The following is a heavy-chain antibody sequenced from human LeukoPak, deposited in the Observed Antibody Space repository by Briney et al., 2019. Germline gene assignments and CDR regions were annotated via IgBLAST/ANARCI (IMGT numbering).Heavy chain of an antibody. CDR1: GGSISSGGYY. CDR2: IYYSGST. CDR3: ARTLFYGSHYYYYGMDV. D-gene: IGHD2/OR15-2a*01. V-gene: IGHV4-31*03. Sequence: SETLSLTCTVSGGSISSGGYYWSWIRQHPGKGLEWIGYIYYSGSTYYNPSLKSRVTISVDTSKNQFSLKLSSVTAADTAVYYCARTLFYGSHYYYYGMDVWGQGTTVTVSS. J-gene: IGHJ6*02.